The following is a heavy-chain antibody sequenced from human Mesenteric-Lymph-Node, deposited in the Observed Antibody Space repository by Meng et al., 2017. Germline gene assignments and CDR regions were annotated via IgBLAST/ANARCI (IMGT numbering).Heavy chain of an antibody. CDR1: GFTFSSYG. CDR3: ARDQRGSGSYSYYFDY. J-gene: IGHJ4*02. D-gene: IGHD3-10*01. Sequence: GGSLRLSCAASGFTFSSYGMHWVRQAPGKGLEWVAVIWYDGSNKYYADSVKGRFTISRDNSKNTLYLQTNSLRAEDTAVYYCARDQRGSGSYSYYFDYWGQGTLVTVSS. CDR2: IWYDGSNK. V-gene: IGHV3-33*01.